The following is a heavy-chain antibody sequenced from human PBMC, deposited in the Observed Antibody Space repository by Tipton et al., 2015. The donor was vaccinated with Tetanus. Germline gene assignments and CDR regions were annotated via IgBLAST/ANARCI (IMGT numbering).Heavy chain of an antibody. D-gene: IGHD2-21*02. V-gene: IGHV4-31*03. CDR2: ISYTGTT. J-gene: IGHJ4*02. Sequence: GLVKPSETLSLTCTVSGGSITNGGYYWSWIRQHPGKGLDWIGYISYTGTTHYNPSLKSRVTISLDRSKNQFSLKLTSVTAADTAVYYCATVGLVTASVKYWGQGTLVIVSS. CDR1: GGSITNGGYY. CDR3: ATVGLVTASVKY.